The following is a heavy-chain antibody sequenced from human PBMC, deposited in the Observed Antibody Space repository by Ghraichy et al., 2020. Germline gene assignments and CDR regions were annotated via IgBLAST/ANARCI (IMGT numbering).Heavy chain of an antibody. Sequence: GESLNISCAASGFSFNTYWMHWVRQAPGKGLVWVSRVSSDGSSTDYADSVKGRFTISRDNAKNTVYLQMNSLRAEDTAVYYCGRNVGGKYYNGTFWGQGTLVTVSS. J-gene: IGHJ4*02. V-gene: IGHV3-74*01. CDR1: GFSFNTYW. CDR3: GRNVGGKYYNGTF. D-gene: IGHD3-10*01. CDR2: VSSDGSST.